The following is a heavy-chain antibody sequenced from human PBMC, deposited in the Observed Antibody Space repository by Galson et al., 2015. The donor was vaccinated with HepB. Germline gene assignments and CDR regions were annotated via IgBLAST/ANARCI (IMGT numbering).Heavy chain of an antibody. V-gene: IGHV3-23*01. CDR1: GFTFSSYA. CDR2: ISGSGGST. J-gene: IGHJ6*02. CDR3: ASSRDFWSGYYAGRDYYYYYGMDV. D-gene: IGHD3-3*01. Sequence: SLRLSCAASGFTFSSYAMSWVRQAPGKGLEWVSAISGSGGSTYYADSVKGRFTLSRDNSKNTLYLQMNSLRAEDTAVYYCASSRDFWSGYYAGRDYYYYYGMDVWGQGTTVTVSS.